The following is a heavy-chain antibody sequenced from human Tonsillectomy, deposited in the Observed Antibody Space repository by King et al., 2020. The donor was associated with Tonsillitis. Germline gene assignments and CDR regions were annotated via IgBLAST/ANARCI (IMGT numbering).Heavy chain of an antibody. CDR2: IRSKAYGGTT. D-gene: IGHD3-10*01. Sequence: VQLVESGGGLVQPGRSLRLSCTASGFTFGDYAMSWFRQAPGKGLEWVGFIRSKAYGGTTEYAASVKGRFTISRDESKSIAHLQMNSLKTEDTAVYYCIRVRFGELYSPFDYWGQGTLVTVSS. CDR3: IRVRFGELYSPFDY. J-gene: IGHJ4*02. CDR1: GFTFGDYA. V-gene: IGHV3-49*03.